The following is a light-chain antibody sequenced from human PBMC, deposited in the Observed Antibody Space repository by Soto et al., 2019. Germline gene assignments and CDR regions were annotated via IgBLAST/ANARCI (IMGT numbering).Light chain of an antibody. CDR1: RCVSANY. CDR3: QQYGSSPRT. Sequence: ENFLTQSPGTLSLSPVEGATLSCSARRCVSANYLALCQQKPGQAPALLIYGASISAPGIPDRCRGSGSGKDFTTTIRRLEPEDFAVYYCQQYGSSPRTFGQGTKVDIK. V-gene: IGKV3-20*01. CDR2: GAS. J-gene: IGKJ1*01.